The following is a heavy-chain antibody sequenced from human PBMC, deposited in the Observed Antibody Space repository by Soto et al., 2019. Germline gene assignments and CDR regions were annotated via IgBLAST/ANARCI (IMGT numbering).Heavy chain of an antibody. Sequence: GASVKVSCKASGGTFSSYAISWVRQAPGQGLEWMGGIIPIFGTANYAQKFQGRVTITADESTSTAYMELSSLRSEDTAVYYCARVSGYSGYDPLDAFDIGGQGTMVTVSS. J-gene: IGHJ3*02. CDR1: GGTFSSYA. CDR2: IIPIFGTA. V-gene: IGHV1-69*13. CDR3: ARVSGYSGYDPLDAFDI. D-gene: IGHD5-12*01.